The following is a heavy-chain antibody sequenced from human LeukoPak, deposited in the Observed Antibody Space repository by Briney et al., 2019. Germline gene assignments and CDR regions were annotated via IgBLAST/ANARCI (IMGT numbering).Heavy chain of an antibody. CDR3: ARQMDTAMVTGHYYYYMDV. CDR2: IFHSGNT. V-gene: IGHV4-38-2*01. D-gene: IGHD5-18*01. J-gene: IGHJ6*03. Sequence: PSETLSLTCAVSGYSISSGYHWGWIRQSPGKGLEWIGSIFHSGNTYYNPSLKSRVTLSVDTSMNQFSLKLTSLTAADTAVYYCARQMDTAMVTGHYYYYMDVWGKGTTVTVSS. CDR1: GYSISSGYH.